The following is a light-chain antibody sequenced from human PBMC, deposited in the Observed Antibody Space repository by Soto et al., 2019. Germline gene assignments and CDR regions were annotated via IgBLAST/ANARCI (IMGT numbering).Light chain of an antibody. CDR1: QSVSSY. CDR3: KQRSNWLT. CDR2: DAS. Sequence: EIVLTQSPATLSLSPGERATLSCRASQSVSSYLAWYQQKPGQAPRLLIYDASNRATGIPARFSGSGSGTDFTLPISSLEPEDFVVYYCKQRSNWLTFGGGTKVEIK. J-gene: IGKJ4*01. V-gene: IGKV3-11*01.